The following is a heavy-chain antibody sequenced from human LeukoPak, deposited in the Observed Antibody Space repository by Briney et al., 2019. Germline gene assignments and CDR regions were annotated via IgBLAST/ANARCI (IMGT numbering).Heavy chain of an antibody. CDR3: ARNRGGYSSSPSSLDY. CDR2: INHSGST. D-gene: IGHD6-6*01. Sequence: PSGTLSLTCAVSGGSISSSNWWSWVRQPPGKGLEWIGEINHSGSTNYNPSLKSRVTISVDTSKNQFSLKLSSVTAADTAVYYCARNRGGYSSSPSSLDYWGQGTLVTVSS. V-gene: IGHV4-4*02. J-gene: IGHJ4*02. CDR1: GGSISSSNW.